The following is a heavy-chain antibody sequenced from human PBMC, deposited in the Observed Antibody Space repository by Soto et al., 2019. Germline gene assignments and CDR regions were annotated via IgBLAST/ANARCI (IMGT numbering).Heavy chain of an antibody. J-gene: IGHJ4*02. D-gene: IGHD6-19*01. CDR2: ISWSSVNM. Sequence: GGSLRLSCAASGFKFDDYAMYWVRQTPGRGLEWVSGISWSSVNMDYRDSVKGRFTISRDNAKNSLYLQMNSLRVEDTALYYCVKGLNIDYNSGCLYFDHWGQGTLVTVPS. V-gene: IGHV3-9*01. CDR1: GFKFDDYA. CDR3: VKGLNIDYNSGCLYFDH.